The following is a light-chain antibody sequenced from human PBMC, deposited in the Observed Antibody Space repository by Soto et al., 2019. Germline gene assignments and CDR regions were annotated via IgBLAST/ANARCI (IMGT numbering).Light chain of an antibody. Sequence: DIVLTQSPGTLSLSPGERATLSCRASQTVSNNYLAWYQQRPGQAPRLLIYGASSRATVIPDRFIGSGSGTDFSLTIDRLEPEDLAMYHCQQYSLSPWTFGQGTKVQIK. CDR3: QQYSLSPWT. CDR1: QTVSNNY. CDR2: GAS. V-gene: IGKV3-20*01. J-gene: IGKJ1*01.